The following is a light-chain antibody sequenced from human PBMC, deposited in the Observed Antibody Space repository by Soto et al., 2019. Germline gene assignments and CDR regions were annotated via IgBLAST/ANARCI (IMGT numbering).Light chain of an antibody. V-gene: IGKV1D-12*01. Sequence: DIHMTQSPSSVSASVGDRVTITCRASQDISNSLAWYQQRPGKAPYLLIYAASSLAGGVPSRFSGSGSGTDFTLTVSSLQPEDFATYYCQQGNTFPLTFGGGTKVEIK. CDR3: QQGNTFPLT. J-gene: IGKJ4*01. CDR1: QDISNS. CDR2: AAS.